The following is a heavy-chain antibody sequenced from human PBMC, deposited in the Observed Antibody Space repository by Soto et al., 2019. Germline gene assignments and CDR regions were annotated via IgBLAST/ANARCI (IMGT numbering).Heavy chain of an antibody. CDR3: ASYRYDYAHPRGAFDI. J-gene: IGHJ3*02. D-gene: IGHD5-18*01. V-gene: IGHV3-53*01. CDR1: GFTVSSNY. CDR2: IYSGGST. Sequence: EVQLVESGGGLIQPGGSLRLSCAASGFTVSSNYMSWVRQAPGKGLEWVSVIYSGGSTYYADSVKGRFTISGDNYKNTLYLQMSSLRAEDTAVYYCASYRYDYAHPRGAFDIWGQGTMVTVSS.